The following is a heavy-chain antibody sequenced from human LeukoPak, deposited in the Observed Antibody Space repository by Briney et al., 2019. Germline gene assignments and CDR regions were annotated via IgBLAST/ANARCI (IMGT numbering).Heavy chain of an antibody. CDR3: VSPRGFSYGYFDY. CDR1: GGSISSSSAY. D-gene: IGHD5-18*01. V-gene: IGHV4-39*01. Sequence: SETLSLTCTVSGGSISSSSAYWGWIGQPPGKGLEWIGSIYYSKNTYYNPSLKSRVTISADTSKNQFSLTLGSVSATDTAVYYCVSPRGFSYGYFDYWGQGTLVTVSS. J-gene: IGHJ4*02. CDR2: IYYSKNT.